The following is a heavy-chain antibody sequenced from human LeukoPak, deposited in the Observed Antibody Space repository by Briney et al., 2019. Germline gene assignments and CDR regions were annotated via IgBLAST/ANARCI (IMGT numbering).Heavy chain of an antibody. CDR2: IYPDDSDI. D-gene: IGHD6-13*01. CDR3: ARHFSSNWHYYFDY. V-gene: IGHV5-51*01. J-gene: IGHJ4*02. CDR1: GFSFTKYW. Sequence: GESLKISCKGSGFSFTKYWIGWVRQMPGKGLEWMGIIYPDDSDIRYSPSFQGQVTISADKSISTAYLQWSSLKASDTAIYYCARHFSSNWHYYFDYWGQGTLVTVSS.